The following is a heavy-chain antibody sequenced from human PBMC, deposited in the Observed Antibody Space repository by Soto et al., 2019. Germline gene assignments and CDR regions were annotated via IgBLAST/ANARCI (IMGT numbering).Heavy chain of an antibody. D-gene: IGHD2-2*01. CDR2: INSDGSNT. J-gene: IGHJ4*02. V-gene: IGHV3-74*01. CDR1: GFIFSSYW. CDR3: ARVTAWLGYCGSPSCYPDY. Sequence: EVQLVESGGGLVQPGGSLRLSCAAPGFIFSSYWMYWVRQAPGKGLEWVSRINSDGSNTTYADAVKGRFTISRDNDKSTLYLQMNSLRAEDTAVYYCARVTAWLGYCGSPSCYPDYWGQGTLVTVSS.